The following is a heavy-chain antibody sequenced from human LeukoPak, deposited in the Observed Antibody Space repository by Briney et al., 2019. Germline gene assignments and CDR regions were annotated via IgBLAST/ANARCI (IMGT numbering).Heavy chain of an antibody. CDR3: AAAAADEFQHQDAFDI. CDR2: IYYSGST. V-gene: IGHV4-59*01. D-gene: IGHD6-13*01. CDR1: GGSISSYY. Sequence: SETLSLTCTVSGGSISSYYWSWIRQPPGKGLEWIVYIYYSGSTNYNPSPKSRVTISVDTSKNQFSLKLSSVTAADTAVYYCAAAAADEFQHQDAFDIWGQGTMVTVSS. J-gene: IGHJ3*02.